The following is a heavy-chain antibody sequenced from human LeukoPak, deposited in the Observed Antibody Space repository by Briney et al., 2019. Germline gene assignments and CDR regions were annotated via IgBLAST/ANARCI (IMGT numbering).Heavy chain of an antibody. CDR3: ARESYYDFWSGYYKGYYFDY. V-gene: IGHV4-61*02. J-gene: IGHJ4*02. CDR2: IYTSGST. Sequence: SQTLSLTCTVSGGSISSGSYYWSWIRQPAGKGLEWIGRIYTSGSTNYNPSLKSRVTISVDTSKNQFSLKLSSVTAADTAVYYCARESYYDFWSGYYKGYYFDYWGQGTLVTVSS. D-gene: IGHD3-3*01. CDR1: GGSISSGSYY.